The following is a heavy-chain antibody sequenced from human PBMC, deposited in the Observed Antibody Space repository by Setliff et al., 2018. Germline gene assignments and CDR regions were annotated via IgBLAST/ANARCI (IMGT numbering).Heavy chain of an antibody. CDR2: IFYTGST. D-gene: IGHD6-13*01. CDR1: NGSISSGNYF. CDR3: ARQPYSTTYYYYYYYMDV. Sequence: PWETLSLTCTVSNGSISSGNYFWGWIRQPPGKGLEWMGSIFYTGSTYYSPSLKSRVTMSIDTSKNQFSLNLNSVTAADTAVYYCARQPYSTTYYYYYYYMDVWGKGTTVTVSS. J-gene: IGHJ6*03. V-gene: IGHV4-39*01.